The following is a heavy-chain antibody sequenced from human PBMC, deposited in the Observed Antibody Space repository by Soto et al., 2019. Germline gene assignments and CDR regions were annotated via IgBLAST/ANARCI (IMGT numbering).Heavy chain of an antibody. CDR2: IYYSGST. CDR3: AREATLNWFDP. CDR1: GGSISSSSYY. Sequence: SETLSLTCTVSGGSISSSSYYWGWIRQPPGKGLEWIGSIYYSGSTYYNPSLKSRVTISVDTSKNQFSLKLSSVTAADTAVYYCAREATLNWFDPWGQGTLVTVSS. V-gene: IGHV4-39*07. J-gene: IGHJ5*02.